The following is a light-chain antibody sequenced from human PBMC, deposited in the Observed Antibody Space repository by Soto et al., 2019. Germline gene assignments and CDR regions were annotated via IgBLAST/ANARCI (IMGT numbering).Light chain of an antibody. CDR3: QQYDNLPPT. J-gene: IGKJ4*01. CDR1: QSISSF. CDR2: DAS. V-gene: IGKV3-11*01. Sequence: EIVLTQSPATLSLSPGERATLSCRASQSISSFLTWYQHKPGQAPRLLIYDASKRATGIPARFSGSGSGTDFTLTISSLQPEDIATYYCQQYDNLPPTFGGGTKVEIK.